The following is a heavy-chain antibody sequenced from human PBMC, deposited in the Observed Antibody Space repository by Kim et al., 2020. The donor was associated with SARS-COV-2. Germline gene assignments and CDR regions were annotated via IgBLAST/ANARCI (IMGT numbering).Heavy chain of an antibody. CDR2: INEDGSAK. CDR3: GREKVGGIVDIDD. D-gene: IGHD1-26*01. J-gene: IGHJ4*02. Sequence: GGSLRLSCVASGFTFSTCWMSWVRQAPGKGLEWLANINEDGSAKNYVDSARGRFTISRDNARRSLHLQLTSLRDEDTAVYYCGREKVGGIVDIDDWGQGTLVTVSS. V-gene: IGHV3-7*01. CDR1: GFTFSTCW.